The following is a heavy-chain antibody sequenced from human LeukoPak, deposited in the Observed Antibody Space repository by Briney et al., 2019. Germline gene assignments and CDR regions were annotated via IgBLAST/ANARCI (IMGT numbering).Heavy chain of an antibody. CDR1: RFRFSSYS. CDR2: ISSSSSTI. V-gene: IGHV3-48*01. J-gene: IGHJ3*02. D-gene: IGHD3-22*01. CDR3: AKDLPPMIPQRDYAFDI. Sequence: GGSLRLSCAASRFRFSSYSMNWVRQAPGKGLEWVSYISSSSSTIYYADSVKGRFTISRDNAKNSLYLQMNSLRAEDTAVYYCAKDLPPMIPQRDYAFDIWGQGTMVTVSS.